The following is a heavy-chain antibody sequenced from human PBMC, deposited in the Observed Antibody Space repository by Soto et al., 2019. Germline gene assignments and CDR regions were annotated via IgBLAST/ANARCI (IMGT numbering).Heavy chain of an antibody. CDR1: GGSISSGGYS. CDR3: ARETYGHYVGYFDP. D-gene: IGHD3-3*01. V-gene: IGHV4-30-2*01. J-gene: IGHJ5*02. Sequence: SETLSLTCAVSGGSISSGGYSWSWIRQPPGKGLEWIGYIYHSGSTYYNPSLKSRVIISVDRSKNQFSLKVRSVTAADTAVYYCARETYGHYVGYFDPWGEGIQVTVGS. CDR2: IYHSGST.